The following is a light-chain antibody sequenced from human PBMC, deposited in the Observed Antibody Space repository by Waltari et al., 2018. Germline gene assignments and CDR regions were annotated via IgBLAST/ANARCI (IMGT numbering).Light chain of an antibody. CDR2: VNGDGSN. V-gene: IGLV4-69*01. CDR3: ETGGHGTWV. J-gene: IGLJ3*02. Sequence: QLVLTQSPSASASLGASVKLTCTLSSGHSTNVIAWHQQQPERGPRYLVKVNGDGSNSKGEEIPDPVYGSGSGAGRYLTSSSLQSEEWADYYCETGGHGTWVFGGGTKLTVL. CDR1: SGHSTNV.